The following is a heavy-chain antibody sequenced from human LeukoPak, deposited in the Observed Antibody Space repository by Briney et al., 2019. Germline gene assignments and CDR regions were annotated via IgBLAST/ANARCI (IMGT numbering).Heavy chain of an antibody. Sequence: GGSLTLSCAASGFTFSDYAMSWVRQAPGKGLEWVSSISGSGDKTYYADSVKGRFTISRDNSKSTMYLQMNSLRAEDTAVYHCAKTNGYYDLWGQGTLVIVSS. D-gene: IGHD3-22*01. CDR1: GFTFSDYA. V-gene: IGHV3-23*01. CDR3: AKTNGYYDL. CDR2: ISGSGDKT. J-gene: IGHJ4*02.